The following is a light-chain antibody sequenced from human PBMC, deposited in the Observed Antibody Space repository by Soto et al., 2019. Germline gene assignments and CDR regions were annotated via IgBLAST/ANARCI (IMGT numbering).Light chain of an antibody. CDR2: GAS. CDR1: QSVSSSY. J-gene: IGKJ4*01. CDR3: QQYGTSPELT. Sequence: EIVLTQSPGTLSLSPGERATLSCRASQSVSSSYLAWYQQKPGQAPRLLIYGASRRATGIPDRFSGSGSGTDFTLTISRREPEDFAVYYCQQYGTSPELTFGGGTKVEIK. V-gene: IGKV3-20*01.